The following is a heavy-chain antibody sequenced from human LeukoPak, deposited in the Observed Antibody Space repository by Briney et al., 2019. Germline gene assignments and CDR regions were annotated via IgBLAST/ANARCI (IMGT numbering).Heavy chain of an antibody. J-gene: IGHJ4*02. V-gene: IGHV4-61*02. CDR1: GNSISSGDYY. D-gene: IGHD5-18*01. CDR2: IYTSGST. CDR3: ASWTAMAQD. Sequence: SETLSLTCTVSGNSISSGDYYWSWIRQPAGKGLEWIGRIYTSGSTTYNPSLKSRVTISGDTSENQFSLRLSSVTAADTAVYYCASWTAMAQDWGQGTLVTVSS.